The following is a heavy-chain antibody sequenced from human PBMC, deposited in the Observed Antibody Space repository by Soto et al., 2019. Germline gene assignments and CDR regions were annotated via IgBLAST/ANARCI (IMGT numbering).Heavy chain of an antibody. CDR1: GGCISSSNW. V-gene: IGHV4-4*02. J-gene: IGHJ5*02. D-gene: IGHD5-18*01. CDR3: ARGRDQWIQLWRRYNWFDP. Sequence: SETLSLTCAASGGCISSSNWWSWVRQPQGKGLEWLGEIYHRGSTNYNTSLKSRVTISVDKSKNQFSLKLSSVTAADTAVYYCARGRDQWIQLWRRYNWFDPWGQGTLVTVSS. CDR2: IYHRGST.